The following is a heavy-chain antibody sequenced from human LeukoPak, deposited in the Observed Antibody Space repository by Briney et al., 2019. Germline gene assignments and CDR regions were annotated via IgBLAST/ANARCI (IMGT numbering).Heavy chain of an antibody. CDR1: GFTVISTY. D-gene: IGHD3-22*01. CDR3: ARDPIWYDSSGQLGY. CDR2: IDSGGST. V-gene: IGHV3-53*01. J-gene: IGHJ4*02. Sequence: PGGSLRLACSASGFTVISTYMSSGPQAPGRGLGRGSCIDSGGSTYYADSVKGRFTISRDNSKNTLYLQMNSLRAEDTAVYYCARDPIWYDSSGQLGYWGQGTLVTVSS.